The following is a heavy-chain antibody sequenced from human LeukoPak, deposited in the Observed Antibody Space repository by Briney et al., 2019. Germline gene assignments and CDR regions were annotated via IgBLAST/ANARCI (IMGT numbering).Heavy chain of an antibody. D-gene: IGHD5-24*01. J-gene: IGHJ1*01. V-gene: IGHV3-30*03. Sequence: GGSLRLSCAASGFTFTTSWMSWVRQAPGKGLEWVAVISYDGSNKYYADSVKGRFTISRDNSKNTLYLQMNSLRAEDTAVYYCARGPSSRWLQFEEYFQHWGQGTLVTVSS. CDR3: ARGPSSRWLQFEEYFQH. CDR2: ISYDGSNK. CDR1: GFTFTTSW.